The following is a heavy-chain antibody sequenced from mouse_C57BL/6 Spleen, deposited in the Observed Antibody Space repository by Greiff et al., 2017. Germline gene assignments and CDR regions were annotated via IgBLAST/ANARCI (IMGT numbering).Heavy chain of an antibody. V-gene: IGHV14-4*01. Sequence: VQLQQSGAELVRPGASVKLSCTASGFNIKDDYMHWVKQRPEQGLEWIGWIDPENGDTEYDSKFQGKATITADTSSNTAYLQRSSLTSEDTAVYCCSTRDVVRRAMDDWGKGTSVTVSS. J-gene: IGHJ4*01. CDR1: GFNIKDDY. CDR2: IDPENGDT. D-gene: IGHD2-2*01. CDR3: STRDVVRRAMDD.